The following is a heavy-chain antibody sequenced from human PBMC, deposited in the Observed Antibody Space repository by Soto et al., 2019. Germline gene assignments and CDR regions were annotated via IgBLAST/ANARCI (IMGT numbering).Heavy chain of an antibody. D-gene: IGHD3-16*02. CDR1: GDSVSSNSAA. CDR2: TYYRSKWYN. Sequence: SQTLSLTCAISGDSVSSNSAAWNWIRQSPSRGLEWLGRTYYRSKWYNDYAVSVKSRITINPDTSKNQFSLQLNSVTPEDTAVYYCARDHRPVRVYYYYYGMDVWGQGTTVTVSS. V-gene: IGHV6-1*01. J-gene: IGHJ6*02. CDR3: ARDHRPVRVYYYYYGMDV.